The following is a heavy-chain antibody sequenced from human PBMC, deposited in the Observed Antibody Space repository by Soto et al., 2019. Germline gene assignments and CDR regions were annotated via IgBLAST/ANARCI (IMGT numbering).Heavy chain of an antibody. CDR1: GYTFTGYY. J-gene: IGHJ3*02. Sequence: ASVKVSCKASGYTFTGYYMHWVRQAPGQGLEWMGWINPNSGGTNYAQKFQGWVTMTRDTSISTAYMELSRLRSDDTAVYYCARDRDIVGGAFEIWGQGTMVTVSS. CDR2: INPNSGGT. V-gene: IGHV1-2*04. CDR3: ARDRDIVGGAFEI. D-gene: IGHD2-15*01.